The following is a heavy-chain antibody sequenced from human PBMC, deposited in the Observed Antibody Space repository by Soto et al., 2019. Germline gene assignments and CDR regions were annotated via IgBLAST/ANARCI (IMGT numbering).Heavy chain of an antibody. J-gene: IGHJ4*02. CDR2: INADGTYA. Sequence: EVLLVESGGALVEPGGSLRLSCVASGFTFSHDWMHWVRQAPGKGLVWVSRINADGTYATYADSVQGRFTISRDNTKNTLFLEMNSLRVEDPAVYSCVRDLRGNNMLRGYWGQGSLVTVSS. CDR3: VRDLRGNNMLRGY. CDR1: GFTFSHDW. D-gene: IGHD3-16*01. V-gene: IGHV3-74*03.